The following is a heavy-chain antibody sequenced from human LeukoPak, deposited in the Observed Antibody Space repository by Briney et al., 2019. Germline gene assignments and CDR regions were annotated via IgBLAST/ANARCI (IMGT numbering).Heavy chain of an antibody. V-gene: IGHV4-39*01. Sequence: KASETLSLTCSVSGGSITSDTYYWGWIRQPPGRGLEWIGTIYYNGGTYYNPSLKSRVTISIDTSKHQFSLKVTSVTAADTAVYYCARLGGNFWSGYISFDYWGQGTLVTVSS. CDR1: GGSITSDTYY. J-gene: IGHJ4*02. D-gene: IGHD3-3*01. CDR2: IYYNGGT. CDR3: ARLGGNFWSGYISFDY.